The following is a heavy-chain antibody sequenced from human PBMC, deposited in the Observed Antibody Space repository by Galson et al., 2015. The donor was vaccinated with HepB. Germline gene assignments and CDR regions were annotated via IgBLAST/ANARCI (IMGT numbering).Heavy chain of an antibody. Sequence: SLRLSCAASGFTFSSYWMHWVRQAPGKGLVWVSRIDSDGRSSTYADSVKGRCTVSRENAKNMLYLQMNSLRAEDTAVYYCARVGSGGWSEGTSYYYYMDVWGKGTTVTVSS. V-gene: IGHV3-74*01. J-gene: IGHJ6*03. CDR2: IDSDGRSS. D-gene: IGHD6-19*01. CDR1: GFTFSSYW. CDR3: ARVGSGGWSEGTSYYYYMDV.